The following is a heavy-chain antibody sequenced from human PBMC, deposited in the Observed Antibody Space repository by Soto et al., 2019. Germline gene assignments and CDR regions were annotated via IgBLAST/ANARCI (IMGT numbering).Heavy chain of an antibody. J-gene: IGHJ4*02. CDR1: GFMFSNYA. V-gene: IGHV3-23*01. Sequence: EVQLLESGGGLVQSGGSLRLSCAASGFMFSNYAMSWVRQAPGKGLEWVSSMSGSGGTTYYADSVEGRFTISRDNSKNTLYLQMNSLRAEDTAVYYCAKEPLGGSKDYWGQGTLVTVSS. D-gene: IGHD3-10*01. CDR2: MSGSGGTT. CDR3: AKEPLGGSKDY.